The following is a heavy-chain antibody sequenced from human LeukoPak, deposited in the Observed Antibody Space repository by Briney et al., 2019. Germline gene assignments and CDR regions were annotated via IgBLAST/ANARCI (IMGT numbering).Heavy chain of an antibody. J-gene: IGHJ4*02. CDR3: AKAAGYSSGWPFEY. CDR1: GFTLTSYG. Sequence: GGSQTLSCTPSGFTLTSYGTHWARHAPGERRECVAVIWHDGSNKYYADSVKGRFTISRDNSKNTLYLQMNSLRAEDTAVCYCAKAAGYSSGWPFEYWGQGTLVTVSS. D-gene: IGHD6-19*01. CDR2: IWHDGSNK. V-gene: IGHV3-33*06.